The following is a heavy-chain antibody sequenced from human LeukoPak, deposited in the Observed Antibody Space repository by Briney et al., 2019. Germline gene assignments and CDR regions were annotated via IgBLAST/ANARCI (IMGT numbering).Heavy chain of an antibody. Sequence: GGSLRLSCAASGFTFSSYSMNWVRQAPGKGLEWVSYISSRSSTIYYADSVKGRFTISRDNAKNSLFLQMISLRAEDTAVYYCARDGGSSGSYPYWGQGTLVTVSS. CDR1: GFTFSSYS. J-gene: IGHJ4*02. D-gene: IGHD1-26*01. V-gene: IGHV3-48*04. CDR2: ISSRSSTI. CDR3: ARDGGSSGSYPY.